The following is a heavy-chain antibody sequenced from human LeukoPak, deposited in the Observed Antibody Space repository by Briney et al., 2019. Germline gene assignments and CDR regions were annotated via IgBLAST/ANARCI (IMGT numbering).Heavy chain of an antibody. V-gene: IGHV4-39*07. J-gene: IGHJ6*03. CDR3: ARGRFFGVVIINYYMDV. Sequence: PSETLSLTCTVSGGSISSSSYYWGWIRQPPGKGLEWIGSIYYSGSTYYNPSLKSRVTISVDTSKNQFSLKLSSVTAADTAVYYCARGRFFGVVIINYYMDVWGKGTTVTVSS. D-gene: IGHD3-3*01. CDR2: IYYSGST. CDR1: GGSISSSSYY.